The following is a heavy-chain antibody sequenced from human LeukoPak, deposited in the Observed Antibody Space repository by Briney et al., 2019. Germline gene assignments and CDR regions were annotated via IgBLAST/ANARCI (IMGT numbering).Heavy chain of an antibody. CDR3: ARDQEAFDY. Sequence: ASVKVSCKASGYTFTSYDINWVRQATGQGLEWMGWMNPNSGNTGYAQKFQGRVTVTRDTSTSTVHMELSGLRSEDTAVYYCARDQEAFDYWGQGTLVTVSS. J-gene: IGHJ4*02. CDR2: MNPNSGNT. CDR1: GYTFTSYD. V-gene: IGHV1-8*01.